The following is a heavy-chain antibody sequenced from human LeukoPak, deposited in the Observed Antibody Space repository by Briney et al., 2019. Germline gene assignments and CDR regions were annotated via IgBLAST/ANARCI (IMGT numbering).Heavy chain of an antibody. CDR1: GFTFSSHA. V-gene: IGHV3-23*01. D-gene: IGHD3-10*01. CDR2: ITGSGAST. J-gene: IGHJ4*02. CDR3: AKDRGYTTGRDFDF. Sequence: PGGSLRLSCAASGFTFSSHAMGWVRQAPGKGLEWVSSITGSGASTYYGDSVKGRFTISRDNSKNTLYLQMNRLRAEDTAVYYCAKDRGYTTGRDFDFWGQGALVTVSS.